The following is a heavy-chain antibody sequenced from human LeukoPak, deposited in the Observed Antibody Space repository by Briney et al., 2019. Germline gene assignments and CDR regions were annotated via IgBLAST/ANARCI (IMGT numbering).Heavy chain of an antibody. D-gene: IGHD1-26*01. CDR1: GGSFSGYY. J-gene: IGHJ4*02. V-gene: IGHV4-34*01. CDR3: ARAYSGSYYVFDY. Sequence: PSETLSLTCAVYGGSFSGYYWSWIRQPPGKGLEWIGEINHNGSTNYNPSLKSRVTISVDTSKNQFSLKLSSVTAADTAVYYCARAYSGSYYVFDYWGQGTLVTVSS. CDR2: INHNGST.